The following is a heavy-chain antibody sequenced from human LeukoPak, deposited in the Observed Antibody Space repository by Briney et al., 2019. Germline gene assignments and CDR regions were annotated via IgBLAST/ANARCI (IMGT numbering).Heavy chain of an antibody. D-gene: IGHD3-3*01. CDR3: ARLRKIPVFGVVTKSTSYFDY. CDR1: GFTFSSFW. V-gene: IGHV3-7*01. Sequence: GGSLRLSCAASGFTFSSFWMTWVRQAPGKGLEWVANIKQDGGEKYYVDSVKGRFTISRDNAKNSLYLQMNSLRAEDTAVYYCARLRKIPVFGVVTKSTSYFDYWGQGTLVTVSS. CDR2: IKQDGGEK. J-gene: IGHJ4*02.